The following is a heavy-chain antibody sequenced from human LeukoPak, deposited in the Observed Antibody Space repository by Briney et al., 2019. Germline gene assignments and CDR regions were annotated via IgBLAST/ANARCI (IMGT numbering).Heavy chain of an antibody. V-gene: IGHV4-34*01. Sequence: SETLSLTCAVYGGSFSGYYWSWIRQPPGKGLEWIGEINHSGSTNYNPSLKSRVTISVDTSKNQFSLKLSSVTAADTAVYYCARARNYYDSSGFYYEGDAFDIWGQGTMVTVSS. CDR1: GGSFSGYY. CDR3: ARARNYYDSSGFYYEGDAFDI. CDR2: INHSGST. J-gene: IGHJ3*02. D-gene: IGHD3-22*01.